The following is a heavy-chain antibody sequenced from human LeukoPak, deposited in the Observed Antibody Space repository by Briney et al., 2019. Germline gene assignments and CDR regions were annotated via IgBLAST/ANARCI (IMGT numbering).Heavy chain of an antibody. Sequence: QAGGSLRLSCAASGFTFSSYWMSWVRQAPGKGLEWVANIKQDGSEKYYVDSVKGRFTISRDNAKNSLYLQMNSLRAEDTAVYYCARGGIAARRGFDYWGRGTLVTVSS. V-gene: IGHV3-7*01. D-gene: IGHD6-6*01. CDR2: IKQDGSEK. CDR3: ARGGIAARRGFDY. CDR1: GFTFSSYW. J-gene: IGHJ4*02.